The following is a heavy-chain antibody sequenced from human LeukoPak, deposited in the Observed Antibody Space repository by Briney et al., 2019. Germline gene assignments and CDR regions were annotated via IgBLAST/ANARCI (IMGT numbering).Heavy chain of an antibody. V-gene: IGHV3-43*01. CDR1: GFTFDDYT. CDR3: AKGHSGSPSHYFDY. D-gene: IGHD1-26*01. Sequence: GGSLRLSCAASGFTFDDYTMHWVRQAPGKGLEWVSLISWDGGSTYYADSVKGRFTISRDNSKNTLYLQMNSLRAEDTAVYYCAKGHSGSPSHYFDYWGQGTLVTVSS. CDR2: ISWDGGST. J-gene: IGHJ4*02.